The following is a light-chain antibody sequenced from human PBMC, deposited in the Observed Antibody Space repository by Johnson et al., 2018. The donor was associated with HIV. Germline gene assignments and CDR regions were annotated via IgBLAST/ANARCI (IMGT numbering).Light chain of an antibody. CDR1: NSNIGNNY. J-gene: IGLJ1*01. V-gene: IGLV1-51*02. CDR2: ENN. CDR3: GSWDNTLSAFV. Sequence: QSVLTQPPSVSAAPGQKVTISCSGSNSNIGNNYVSWYQQVPGTAPKLLIYENNKRPSGIPDRFSGSKSGTSATLDITGLQTGDEADYCCGSWDNTLSAFVFGTGTKVTVL.